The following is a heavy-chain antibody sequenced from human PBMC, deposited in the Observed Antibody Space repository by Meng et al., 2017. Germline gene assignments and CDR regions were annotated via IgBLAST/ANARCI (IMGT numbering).Heavy chain of an antibody. CDR2: ISSSSSYI. Sequence: GESLKISCAASGFTFSSYSMNWVRQAPGKGLEWVSSISSSSSYIYYADSVKGRFTISRDNAKNSLYLQMNSLRAEDTAVYYCAREKGQLLWSDYWGQGTLVTVSS. CDR1: GFTFSSYS. J-gene: IGHJ4*02. V-gene: IGHV3-21*01. D-gene: IGHD3-10*01. CDR3: AREKGQLLWSDY.